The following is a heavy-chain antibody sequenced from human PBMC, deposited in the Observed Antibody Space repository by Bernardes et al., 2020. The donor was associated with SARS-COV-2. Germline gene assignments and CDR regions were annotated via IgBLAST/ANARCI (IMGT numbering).Heavy chain of an antibody. CDR1: GGSISSGDYY. CDR3: AREGVMVIRGSYREYGMDV. Sequence: SETLSLTCTVSGGSISSGDYYWTWLQPPGKGLEWIGYIYYSGSTYYNSSLKSRVTISVDTSKNQFSLKLSSVTAADTAVYYCAREGVMVIRGSYREYGMDVWGQGTTVTVSS. CDR2: IYYSGST. V-gene: IGHV4-30-4*01. D-gene: IGHD3-16*02. J-gene: IGHJ6*02.